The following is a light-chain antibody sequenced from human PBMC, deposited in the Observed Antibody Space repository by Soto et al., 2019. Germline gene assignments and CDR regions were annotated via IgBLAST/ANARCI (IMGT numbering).Light chain of an antibody. V-gene: IGKV3-20*01. CDR2: SAS. CDR3: LEYVSLWT. Sequence: LTQSPRTLSKTPGERATLSCRASQSVSSSYLAWYQQKPGQAPRLLIYSASNRATGSPDRFSGSGCGTDFTLTIGRLGPGDIAVRFCLEYVSLWTFGQGTK. J-gene: IGKJ1*01. CDR1: QSVSSSY.